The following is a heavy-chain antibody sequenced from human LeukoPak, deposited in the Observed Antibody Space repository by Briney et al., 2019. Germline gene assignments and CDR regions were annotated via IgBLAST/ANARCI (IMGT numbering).Heavy chain of an antibody. D-gene: IGHD3-3*01. CDR3: AKGDYDFWSGTLDYYYYYMDV. CDR2: ISGSGGST. Sequence: GGSLRLSCAASGFTFSSYAMSWVPQAPGKGLEWVSAISGSGGSTYYADSVKGRFTISRDNSKNTLYLQMNSLRADDTAVYYCAKGDYDFWSGTLDYYYYYMDVWGKGTTVTVSS. CDR1: GFTFSSYA. J-gene: IGHJ6*03. V-gene: IGHV3-23*01.